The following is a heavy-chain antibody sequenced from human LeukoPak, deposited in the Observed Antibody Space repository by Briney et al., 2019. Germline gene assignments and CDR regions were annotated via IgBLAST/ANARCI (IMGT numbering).Heavy chain of an antibody. CDR2: INPSGGST. J-gene: IGHJ1*01. V-gene: IGHV1-46*01. D-gene: IGHD3-22*01. CDR1: GYTFTSYY. CDR3: ASLDSSGYYYAEYFQH. Sequence: ASVKVSCKASGYTFTSYYMHWVRQAPGQGLEWMGIINPSGGSTSYAQKFQGRVTMTRDTSTSTVYMELSSLRSEDTAVYYCASLDSSGYYYAEYFQHWGQGTLVTVSS.